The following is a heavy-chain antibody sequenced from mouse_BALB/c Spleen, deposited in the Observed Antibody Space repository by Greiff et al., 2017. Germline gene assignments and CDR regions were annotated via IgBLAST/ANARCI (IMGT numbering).Heavy chain of an antibody. CDR3: ARTYRYDTGNFDV. J-gene: IGHJ1*01. D-gene: IGHD2-14*01. Sequence: EVQLKESGGGLVQPGGSLKLSCAASGFTFSSYTMSWVRQTPEKRLEWVAYISNGGGSTYYPDTVKGRFTISRDNAKNTLYLQMSSLKSEDTAMYYCARTYRYDTGNFDVWGAGTTVTVSS. V-gene: IGHV5-12-2*01. CDR1: GFTFSSYT. CDR2: ISNGGGST.